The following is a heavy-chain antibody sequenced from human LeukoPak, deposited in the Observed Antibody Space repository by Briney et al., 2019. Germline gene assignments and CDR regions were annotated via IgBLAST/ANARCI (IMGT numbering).Heavy chain of an antibody. CDR3: AKAVVLRFLEWSYFDY. Sequence: GGSLRLSCAASGFTFSSYAMSWVRQAPGKGLEWVSAISGSGGSTYYADSVKGRFTISRDNSKNTLYLQMNSLRAEDTAVYYCAKAVVLRFLEWSYFDYWGQGTLVTVSS. CDR2: ISGSGGST. V-gene: IGHV3-23*01. CDR1: GFTFSSYA. J-gene: IGHJ4*02. D-gene: IGHD3-3*01.